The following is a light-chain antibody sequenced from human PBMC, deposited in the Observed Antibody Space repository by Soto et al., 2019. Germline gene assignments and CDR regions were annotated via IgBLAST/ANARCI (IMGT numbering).Light chain of an antibody. CDR3: NSFTTSSTLV. Sequence: QSALTQPASVSGSPGQSITISCTGTSSDVGAYNYVSWYQHHPGKAPKLMIYDVSNRPSGVSIRFSGSKSGNTASLTISGLQAEDEADYYCNSFTTSSTLVFGGGTKVTVL. CDR2: DVS. J-gene: IGLJ2*01. V-gene: IGLV2-14*03. CDR1: SSDVGAYNY.